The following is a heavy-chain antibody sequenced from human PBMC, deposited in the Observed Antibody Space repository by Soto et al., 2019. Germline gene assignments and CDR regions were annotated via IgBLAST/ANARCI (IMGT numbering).Heavy chain of an antibody. CDR1: GFTFSSYS. D-gene: IGHD6-6*01. Sequence: GGSLRLSCAASGFTFSSYSMNWVRQAPGKGLEWVSSISSSSSYIYYADSVKGRFTISRDNAKNSLYLQMNSLRAEDTAVYYCATLSGYSSSQSDYYYYGMDVWGQGTTVTVSS. CDR3: ATLSGYSSSQSDYYYYGMDV. V-gene: IGHV3-21*01. J-gene: IGHJ6*02. CDR2: ISSSSSYI.